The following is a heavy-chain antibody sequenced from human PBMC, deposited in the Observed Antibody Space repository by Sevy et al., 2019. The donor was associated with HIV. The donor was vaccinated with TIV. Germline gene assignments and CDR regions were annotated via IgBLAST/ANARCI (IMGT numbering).Heavy chain of an antibody. D-gene: IGHD1-26*01. V-gene: IGHV4-59*08. CDR1: GGSITSLY. Sequence: LTCTVSGGSITSLYWNWIRQPPGKGLEWIANIYYNGHINYNPSLKSRVTLSLDTSKNQFSLRLSSVTAADTAMYYCAGENAWGRGYSWGQGTLVTVSS. J-gene: IGHJ4*02. CDR2: IYYNGHI. CDR3: AGENAWGRGYS.